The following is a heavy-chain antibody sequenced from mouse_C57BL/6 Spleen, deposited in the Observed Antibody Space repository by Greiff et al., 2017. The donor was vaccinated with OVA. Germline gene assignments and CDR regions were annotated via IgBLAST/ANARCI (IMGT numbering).Heavy chain of an antibody. D-gene: IGHD2-4*01. CDR2: INPNNGGT. CDR1: GYTFTDYY. CDR3: ARDYDGNYYAMDY. Sequence: EVKLQQSGPELVKPGASVKISCKASGYTFTDYYMNWVKQSHGKSLEWIGDINPNNGGTSYNQKFKGKATLTVDKSSSTAYMELRSLTSEDSAVYYCARDYDGNYYAMDYWGQGTSVTVSS. J-gene: IGHJ4*01. V-gene: IGHV1-26*01.